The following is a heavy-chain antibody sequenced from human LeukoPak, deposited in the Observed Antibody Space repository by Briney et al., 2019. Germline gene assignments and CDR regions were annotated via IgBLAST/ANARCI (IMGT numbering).Heavy chain of an antibody. CDR3: AKDLLERRAYYFDY. V-gene: IGHV3-7*05. Sequence: PGGSLRLSCAASGFTFSSYWMSWVRQAPGKGLEWVANIKEDGSERYYVDSVKGRLTISRDNAKNSLDLQMTSLRAEDTAVYYCAKDLLERRAYYFDYWGQGTLVVVSS. D-gene: IGHD1-1*01. CDR1: GFTFSSYW. CDR2: IKEDGSER. J-gene: IGHJ4*02.